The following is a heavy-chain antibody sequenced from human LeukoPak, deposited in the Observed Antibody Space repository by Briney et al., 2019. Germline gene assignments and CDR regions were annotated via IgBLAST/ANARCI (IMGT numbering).Heavy chain of an antibody. Sequence: PGGSLRLSCAASGFTFSSYAMRWVRQAPGKGLEWVSAISGSGGSTYYADSVKGRFTISRDNSKNTLYLQMNSLRAEDTAVYYCARYCSSTSCYGGDYWGQGTLVTVSS. CDR2: ISGSGGST. D-gene: IGHD2-2*01. V-gene: IGHV3-23*01. J-gene: IGHJ4*02. CDR3: ARYCSSTSCYGGDY. CDR1: GFTFSSYA.